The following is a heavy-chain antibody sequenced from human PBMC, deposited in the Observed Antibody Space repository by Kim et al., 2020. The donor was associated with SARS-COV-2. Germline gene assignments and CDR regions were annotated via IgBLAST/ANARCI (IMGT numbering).Heavy chain of an antibody. CDR2: INHSGST. CDR1: GGSFSGYY. J-gene: IGHJ5*02. V-gene: IGHV4-34*01. CDR3: ARAFYGDYMGWFDP. Sequence: SETLSLTCAVYGGSFSGYYWSWIRQPPGKGLEWIGEINHSGSTNYNPSLKSRVTISVDTSKNQFSLKLSSVTAADTAVYYCARAFYGDYMGWFDPWGQGTLVTVSS. D-gene: IGHD4-17*01.